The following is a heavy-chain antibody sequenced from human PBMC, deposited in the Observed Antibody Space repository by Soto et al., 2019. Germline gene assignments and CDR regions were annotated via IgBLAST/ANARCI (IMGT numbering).Heavy chain of an antibody. J-gene: IGHJ4*02. Sequence: SETLSLTCAVYGGSFSGYFWSWIRQPPGKGLEWIGEIFHGGSTNYSPSLKSRVTISVDTSKNQFSLGLSSVTAADTAVYYCARPHYDSNTFYYFFDYWGQGTMVTVYS. V-gene: IGHV4-34*12. CDR2: IFHGGST. D-gene: IGHD3-22*01. CDR1: GGSFSGYF. CDR3: ARPHYDSNTFYYFFDY.